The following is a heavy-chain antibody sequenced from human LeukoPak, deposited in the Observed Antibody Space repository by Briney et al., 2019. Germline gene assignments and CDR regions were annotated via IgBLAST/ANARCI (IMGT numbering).Heavy chain of an antibody. CDR1: GYTFTSYG. V-gene: IGHV1-18*01. J-gene: IGHJ5*02. Sequence: ASVNVSCKASGYTFTSYGISWVRQAPGQGLEWMGWISAYNGNTNYAQKLQGRVTMTTDTSTSTAYMELRSLRSDDTAVYYCARVFTMVRGEGSWFDPWGQGTLVTVSS. CDR3: ARVFTMVRGEGSWFDP. CDR2: ISAYNGNT. D-gene: IGHD3-10*01.